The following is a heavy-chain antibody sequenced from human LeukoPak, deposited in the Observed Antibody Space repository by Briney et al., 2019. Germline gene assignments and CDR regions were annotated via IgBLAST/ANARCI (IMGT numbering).Heavy chain of an antibody. J-gene: IGHJ4*02. CDR3: ARADGPITIFGVPRFHFDS. Sequence: ASVKVSCTASGYTFTAHYMHWVRQAPGQGLEWMGWISPNSGGTNYAQKFQGRVTMTRDTSITTAYMEVSRLRSDDTAVYYCARADGPITIFGVPRFHFDSWGQGTLVTVSS. V-gene: IGHV1-2*02. CDR1: GYTFTAHY. CDR2: ISPNSGGT. D-gene: IGHD3-3*01.